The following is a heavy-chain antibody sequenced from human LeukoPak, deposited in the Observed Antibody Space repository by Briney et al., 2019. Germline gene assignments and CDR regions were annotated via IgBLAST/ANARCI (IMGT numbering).Heavy chain of an antibody. CDR1: GFTFSSYA. Sequence: GGSLRLSCAASGFTFSSYAMSWFRQAPGKGLEWVSTINNGGQNTHYADSVKGRFTISRDNSKSTLYLQLNSLRAEDTALYYCAIDAPGYYESNSLGFWGQGTLVTVSS. V-gene: IGHV3-23*01. J-gene: IGHJ4*02. D-gene: IGHD3-22*01. CDR2: INNGGQNT. CDR3: AIDAPGYYESNSLGF.